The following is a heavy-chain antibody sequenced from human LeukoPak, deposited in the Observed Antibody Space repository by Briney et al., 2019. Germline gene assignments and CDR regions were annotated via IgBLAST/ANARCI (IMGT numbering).Heavy chain of an antibody. D-gene: IGHD5-18*01. J-gene: IGHJ6*03. Sequence: HPGGSLRLSCAASGFTFSSYWMSWVCQAPGKGLEWVANIKQDGSEKYYVDSVKGRFTISRDDAKNSLYLQMNSLRAEDTAVYYCAREWSYSYGHNPYYYYYMDVWGKGTTVTVSS. CDR3: AREWSYSYGHNPYYYYYMDV. V-gene: IGHV3-7*01. CDR1: GFTFSSYW. CDR2: IKQDGSEK.